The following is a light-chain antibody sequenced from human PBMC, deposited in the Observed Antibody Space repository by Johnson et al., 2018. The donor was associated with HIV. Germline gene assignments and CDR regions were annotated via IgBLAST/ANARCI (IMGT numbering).Light chain of an antibody. Sequence: QSVLTQPPSVSAAPGQKVTISCSGSSSNIGNNYVSWYQQLPGTAPKLLIYENNKRPSGIPDRFSGSKSGTSATLGITGLQTGDEADYYCGTWDSRLSVCVFGPGTKVTGL. V-gene: IGLV1-51*02. CDR1: SSNIGNNY. CDR3: GTWDSRLSVCV. J-gene: IGLJ1*01. CDR2: ENN.